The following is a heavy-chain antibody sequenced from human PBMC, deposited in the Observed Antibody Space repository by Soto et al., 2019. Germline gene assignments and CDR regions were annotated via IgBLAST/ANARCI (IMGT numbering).Heavy chain of an antibody. CDR3: AEDSYVYLGGTKFAF. D-gene: IGHD5-18*01. CDR1: GFTFSSYS. CDR2: ISSSSSTI. Sequence: GGSLRLSCAASGFTFSSYSMNWVRQAPGKGLEWVSYISSSSSTIYYADSVKGRFTISRDNAKNSLYLQMNSLRDEDTAVYYSAEDSYVYLGGTKFAFWDKETLFTVS. V-gene: IGHV3-48*02. J-gene: IGHJ4*02.